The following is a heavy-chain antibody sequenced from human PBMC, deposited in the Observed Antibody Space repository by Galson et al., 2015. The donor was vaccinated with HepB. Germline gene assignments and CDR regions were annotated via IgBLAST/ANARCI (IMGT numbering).Heavy chain of an antibody. D-gene: IGHD3-3*01. V-gene: IGHV4-34*01. J-gene: IGHJ4*02. CDR3: ARFHGISITGQFDY. CDR1: GGSFSGFY. CDR2: IDHSGTA. Sequence: ETLSLTCAAYGGSFSGFYWSWVRQTPKKGLEWIGEIDHSGTANYSPSLRSRVTISIDTSKNQFSLSLISVTAADTAVYFCARFHGISITGQFDYWGQGILVTVSS.